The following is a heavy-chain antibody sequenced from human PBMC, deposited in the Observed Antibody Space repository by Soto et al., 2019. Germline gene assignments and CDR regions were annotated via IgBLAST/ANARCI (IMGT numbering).Heavy chain of an antibody. CDR1: GYTFTGYY. CDR3: ARGGLGNWLAFDI. V-gene: IGHV1-2*04. Sequence: ASVKVSCKASGYTFTGYYMHWVRQAPGQGLEWMGWINPNSGGTNYAQKFQGWVTMTRDTSISTAYMELSRLRSDDTAVYYCARGGLGNWLAFDIWGQGTMVTVSS. D-gene: IGHD7-27*01. J-gene: IGHJ3*02. CDR2: INPNSGGT.